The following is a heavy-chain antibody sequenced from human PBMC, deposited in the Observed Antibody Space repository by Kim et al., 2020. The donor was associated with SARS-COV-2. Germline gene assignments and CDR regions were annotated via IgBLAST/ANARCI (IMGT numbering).Heavy chain of an antibody. D-gene: IGHD5-12*01. CDR3: ARWGRGYSGYEKVDY. J-gene: IGHJ4*02. V-gene: IGHV4-34*01. Sequence: PHHKGRVTIAVDTSKNQFSLKLRSVTAADTAVYYCARWGRGYSGYEKVDYWGQGTLVTVSS.